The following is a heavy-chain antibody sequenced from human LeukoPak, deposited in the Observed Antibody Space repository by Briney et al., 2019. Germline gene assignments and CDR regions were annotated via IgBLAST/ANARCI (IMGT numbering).Heavy chain of an antibody. D-gene: IGHD5-12*01. V-gene: IGHV1-46*03. Sequence: ASVKVSFKASGYTFTSYYMHWVRQAPGQGLEWMGIINPSGGTTTYAQKFQGRVTVTRDTSTSTVYMELSSLTSEDTAVYYCGNSGYGGLDYRGQETLVTVSS. CDR3: GNSGYGGLDY. CDR1: GYTFTSYY. J-gene: IGHJ4*02. CDR2: INPSGGTT.